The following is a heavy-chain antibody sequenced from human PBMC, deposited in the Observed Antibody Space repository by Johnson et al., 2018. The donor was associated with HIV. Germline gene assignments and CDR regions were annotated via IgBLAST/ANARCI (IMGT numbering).Heavy chain of an antibody. CDR3: AKDQWSSSWTKDAFAM. D-gene: IGHD6-13*01. CDR1: GFTFSSFG. V-gene: IGHV3-33*06. J-gene: IGHJ3*02. CDR2: IWYDGSNR. Sequence: QVQLVESGGGVVQPGRSLRLSCAASGFTFSSFGMHWVRQAPGKGLEWVAVIWYDGSNRYYADSVKGRFTISRDNSRNTLYLQMNSLRVEDTAVYYCAKDQWSSSWTKDAFAMWGQGTMVTVSS.